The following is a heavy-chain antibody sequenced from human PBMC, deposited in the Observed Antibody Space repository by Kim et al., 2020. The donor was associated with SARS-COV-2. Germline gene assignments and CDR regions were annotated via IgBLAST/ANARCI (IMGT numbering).Heavy chain of an antibody. V-gene: IGHV4-34*01. CDR2: INHSGST. CDR3: ARGSLFRSGQRKKYYFDY. Sequence: SETLSLTCAVYGGSFSGYYWSWIRQPPGKGLEWIGEINHSGSTNYNPSLKSRVTISVDTSKNQFSLKLSSVTAADTAVYYCARGSLFRSGQRKKYYFDYWGQGTLVTVSS. D-gene: IGHD2-21*01. J-gene: IGHJ4*02. CDR1: GGSFSGYY.